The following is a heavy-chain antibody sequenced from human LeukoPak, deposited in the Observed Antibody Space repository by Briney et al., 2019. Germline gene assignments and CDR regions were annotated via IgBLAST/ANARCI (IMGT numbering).Heavy chain of an antibody. Sequence: ASVKVSCKASGYTFTSYGISWVRQAPGQGLERMGWISAYNGNTNYAQKLQGRVTMTTDTSTSTAYMELRSLRSDDTAVYYCARDRIRYYGSGTNWFDPWGQGTLVTVSS. V-gene: IGHV1-18*01. CDR2: ISAYNGNT. CDR3: ARDRIRYYGSGTNWFDP. CDR1: GYTFTSYG. J-gene: IGHJ5*02. D-gene: IGHD3-10*01.